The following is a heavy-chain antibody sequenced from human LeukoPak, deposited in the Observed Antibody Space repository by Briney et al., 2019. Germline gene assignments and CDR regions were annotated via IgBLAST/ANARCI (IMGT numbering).Heavy chain of an antibody. CDR2: IRSKAYGGTT. J-gene: IGHJ4*02. V-gene: IGHV3-49*03. Sequence: GGSLRLSCTASGFTFGDYAMSWFRQAPGKGLEWVGFIRSKAYGGTTEYAASMKGRFTISRDDSKSIAYLQMNSLKTEDTAVYYCTRDLPSTVTYYFDYWGQGTLVTVSS. CDR3: TRDLPSTVTYYFDY. CDR1: GFTFGDYA. D-gene: IGHD4-17*01.